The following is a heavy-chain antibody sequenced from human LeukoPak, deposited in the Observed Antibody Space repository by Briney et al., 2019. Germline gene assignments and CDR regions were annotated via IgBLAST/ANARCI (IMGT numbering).Heavy chain of an antibody. V-gene: IGHV3-23*01. J-gene: IGHJ4*02. CDR1: GFTFSSYA. CDR3: AKRSSASAY. Sequence: GGSLRLYCAACGFTFSSYAMRWVRQAPGKGVEWVSAITGSGGSTYYADYVKGRFTISTDNSKNTLYLQMNSLRAEHTAIYYCAKRSSASAYWGQGTLVTVSS. D-gene: IGHD3-22*01. CDR2: ITGSGGST.